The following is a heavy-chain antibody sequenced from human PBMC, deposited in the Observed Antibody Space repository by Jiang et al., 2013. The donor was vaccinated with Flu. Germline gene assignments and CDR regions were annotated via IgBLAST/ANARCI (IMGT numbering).Heavy chain of an antibody. V-gene: IGHV3-48*01. CDR3: ARALAVAGTSDY. D-gene: IGHD6-19*01. CDR2: ISSSSSTI. Sequence: SYISSSSSTIYYADSVKGRFTISRDNAKNSLYLQMNSLRAEDTAVYYCARALAVAGTSDYWGQGTLVTVSS. J-gene: IGHJ4*02.